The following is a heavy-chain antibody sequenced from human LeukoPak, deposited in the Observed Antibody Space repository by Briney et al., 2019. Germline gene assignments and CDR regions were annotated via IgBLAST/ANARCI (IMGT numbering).Heavy chain of an antibody. CDR3: ARDFEERGYYLADFDY. V-gene: IGHV3-21*06. D-gene: IGHD3-22*01. CDR2: ITSSSDDI. CDR1: GFTFSSYI. Sequence: GGSLRLSCAASGFTFSSYIMNWVRQAPGKGLEWVSSITSSSDDIYYADSVKGRFTISRDNAKNSLYLQMSSLRADDTAVYYSARDFEERGYYLADFDYWGRGTLVTVSS. J-gene: IGHJ4*02.